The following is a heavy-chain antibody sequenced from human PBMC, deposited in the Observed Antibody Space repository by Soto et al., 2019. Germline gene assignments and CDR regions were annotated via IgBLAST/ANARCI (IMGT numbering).Heavy chain of an antibody. CDR1: VFSVSSNY. V-gene: IGHV3-53*01. CDR2: HYSGGST. Sequence: PWWSLRLSCSISVFSVSSNYLSWCRQAPGKGLEWVSVHYSGGSTYYADSVQGRFTISRDKSNNTLYLQMRRVRAEDTAVYFCARHRHPRGTVGATSPLDPWGQGTQVTVSS. J-gene: IGHJ5*02. CDR3: ARHRHPRGTVGATSPLDP. D-gene: IGHD1-26*01.